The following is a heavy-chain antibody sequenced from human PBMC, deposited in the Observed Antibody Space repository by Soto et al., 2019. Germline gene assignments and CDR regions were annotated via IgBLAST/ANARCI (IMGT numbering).Heavy chain of an antibody. CDR3: ARAVLDIVVVVAATPLYGMDV. V-gene: IGHV1-18*01. J-gene: IGHJ6*02. CDR2: ISAYNGNT. CDR1: GYTFTSYG. Sequence: QVQLVQSGAEVKKPGASVKVSCKASGYTFTSYGISWVRQAPGQGLEWMGWISAYNGNTNYAQKLQGRVTMTTDTSTSTAYMELRSLRSDDTAVYYCARAVLDIVVVVAATPLYGMDVWGQGTTVTVSS. D-gene: IGHD2-15*01.